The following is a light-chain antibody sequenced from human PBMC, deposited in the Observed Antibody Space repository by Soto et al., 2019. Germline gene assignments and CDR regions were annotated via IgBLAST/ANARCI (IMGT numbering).Light chain of an antibody. J-gene: IGKJ3*01. V-gene: IGKV3-11*01. CDR3: QQRSNWPLLT. Sequence: EIVLTQSPATLSLSPGERATLSCRASQSVSSYLAWYQQKPGQAPRLLIYDASNRATGIPARFSGSGSVTDFTLTISSLEPEDFAVYYCQQRSNWPLLTFGPGTKVDIK. CDR2: DAS. CDR1: QSVSSY.